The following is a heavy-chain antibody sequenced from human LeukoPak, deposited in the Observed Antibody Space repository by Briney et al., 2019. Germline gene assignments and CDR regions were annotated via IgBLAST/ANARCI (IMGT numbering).Heavy chain of an antibody. J-gene: IGHJ4*02. CDR2: IYYSGST. Sequence: SETLSLTCTVSGGSISSSTYHWGWIRQPPGKGLEWIGSIYYSGSTYYNPSLKSRVTRSVDTSKTQFSLKMSSVTAADTGVYYCAANYYGSGSYSYGFDYWGQGTLVTVSS. CDR3: AANYYGSGSYSYGFDY. D-gene: IGHD3-10*01. CDR1: GGSISSSTYH. V-gene: IGHV4-39*01.